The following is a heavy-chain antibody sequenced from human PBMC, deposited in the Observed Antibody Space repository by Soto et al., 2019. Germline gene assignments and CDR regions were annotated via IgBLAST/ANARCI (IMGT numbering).Heavy chain of an antibody. V-gene: IGHV3-30*18. CDR2: ISYDGSNK. J-gene: IGHJ4*01. CDR1: GFTFSSYG. Sequence: QVQLVESGGGVVQPGRSLRLSCAASGFTFSSYGMHWVRQAPGKGLEWVAVISYDGSNKYYADSVKGRFTISRDNSKNTLYLQMNSLIAEDTAVYYGAKDRAGRSARHSSNFDYWGNGTLVNVSS. D-gene: IGHD6-13*01. CDR3: AKDRAGRSARHSSNFDY.